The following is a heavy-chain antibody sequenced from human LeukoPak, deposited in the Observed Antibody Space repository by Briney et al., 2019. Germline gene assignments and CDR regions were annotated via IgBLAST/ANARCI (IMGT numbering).Heavy chain of an antibody. CDR3: ARTGYYYDSSGYPPSY. V-gene: IGHV4-34*01. Sequence: SETLSLTCAVYGGSFSGYYWSWIRQPPGKGLEWIGEVNHSGSTNYNPSLKSRVTISVDTSKNQFSLKLSSVTAADTAVCYCARTGYYYDSSGYPPSYWGQGTLVTVSS. CDR1: GGSFSGYY. D-gene: IGHD3-22*01. CDR2: VNHSGST. J-gene: IGHJ4*02.